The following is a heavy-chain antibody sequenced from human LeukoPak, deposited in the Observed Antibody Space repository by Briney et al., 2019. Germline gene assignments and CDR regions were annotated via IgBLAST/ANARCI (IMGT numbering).Heavy chain of an antibody. CDR1: GFTFSSYW. D-gene: IGHD6-13*01. CDR2: IKQDGSEK. J-gene: IGHJ4*02. Sequence: PGGSLRLSCAASGFTFSSYWMSWVRQAPGKGLEWLANIKQDGSEKYNVDSVKGRFTISGDNAKNSLYLEMNRLRAEDTAVYYCAREGIAAAGDYWGRGTLVTVSS. CDR3: AREGIAAAGDY. V-gene: IGHV3-7*01.